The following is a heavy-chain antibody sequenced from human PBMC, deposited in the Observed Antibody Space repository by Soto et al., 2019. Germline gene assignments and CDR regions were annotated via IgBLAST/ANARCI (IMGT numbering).Heavy chain of an antibody. CDR2: IIPIFGTA. Sequence: SVKVSCKASGGTFSSYAISWARQAPGQGLEWMGGIIPIFGTANYAQKFQGRVTITADESTSTAYMELSSLRSEDTAVYYCARVYCSGGSCANWFDPWGQGTLVTVSS. CDR1: GGTFSSYA. D-gene: IGHD2-15*01. CDR3: ARVYCSGGSCANWFDP. V-gene: IGHV1-69*13. J-gene: IGHJ5*02.